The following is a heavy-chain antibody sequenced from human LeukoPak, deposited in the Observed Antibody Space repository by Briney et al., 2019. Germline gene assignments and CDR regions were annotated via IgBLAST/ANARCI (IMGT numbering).Heavy chain of an antibody. D-gene: IGHD3-22*01. CDR3: AREAGPMVRHYYDSSGPFDY. J-gene: IGHJ4*02. CDR2: ISSSSSYI. V-gene: IGHV3-21*04. Sequence: GGSLRLSCAASGFTFSSYSMNWVRQAPGKGLEWVSSISSSSSYIYYADSVKGRFTISRDNAKNSLYLQMNSLRAEDTAVYYCAREAGPMVRHYYDSSGPFDYWGQGTLVTVSS. CDR1: GFTFSSYS.